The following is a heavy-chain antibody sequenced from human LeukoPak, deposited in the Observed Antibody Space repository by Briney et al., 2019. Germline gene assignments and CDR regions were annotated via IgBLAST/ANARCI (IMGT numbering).Heavy chain of an antibody. V-gene: IGHV3-21*01. D-gene: IGHD5-18*01. CDR2: ISSTSSYI. CDR3: ARGENTAMVGDY. Sequence: GGSLILSCAASGFTFSSYSMNWVRQAPGKGLEWVSSISSTSSYIYYADSLKGRFTISRDNAKNSLYLQMNSLRAEDTAVYYCARGENTAMVGDYWGQGTLVTVSS. J-gene: IGHJ4*02. CDR1: GFTFSSYS.